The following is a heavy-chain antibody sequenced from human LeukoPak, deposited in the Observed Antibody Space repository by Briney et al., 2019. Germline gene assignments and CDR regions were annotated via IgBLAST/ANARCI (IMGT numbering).Heavy chain of an antibody. J-gene: IGHJ5*02. Sequence: GGSLRLSCAASGFTFSSYGMHWVRQAPGKALEWVAVIWYDGSNKYYADSVKGRFTISRDNSKNTLYLQMNSLRAEDTAVYYCARSPAVYCSGGSCSNWFDPWGQGTLVTVSS. CDR1: GFTFSSYG. V-gene: IGHV3-33*01. CDR2: IWYDGSNK. CDR3: ARSPAVYCSGGSCSNWFDP. D-gene: IGHD2-15*01.